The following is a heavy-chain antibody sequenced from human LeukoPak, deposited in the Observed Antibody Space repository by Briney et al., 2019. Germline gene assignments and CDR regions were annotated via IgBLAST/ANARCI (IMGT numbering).Heavy chain of an antibody. V-gene: IGHV3-23*01. CDR2: ISGSGGST. J-gene: IGHJ4*02. Sequence: GGSLRLSCVASGFTFSNYGMHWIRQAPGKGLEWVSAISGSGGSTYYADSVKGRFTISRDNSKNTLYLQMNSLRAEDTAVYYCAKDVVPADYWGQGTLVTVSS. CDR1: GFTFSNYG. CDR3: AKDVVPADY. D-gene: IGHD2-2*01.